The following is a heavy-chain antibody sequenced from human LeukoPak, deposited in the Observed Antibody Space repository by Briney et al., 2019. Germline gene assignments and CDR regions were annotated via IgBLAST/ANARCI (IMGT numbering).Heavy chain of an antibody. CDR1: GFTFSSYS. J-gene: IGHJ4*02. CDR2: ISSSSSYI. CDR3: ARVPCSSTSCQFDY. Sequence: GGSLRLSCAASGFTFSSYSMNWVRQAPGKGLEWVSSISSSSSYIYYPDSVKGRFTISRDNAKNSLYLQMNSLRAEDTAVYYCARVPCSSTSCQFDYWGQGTLVTVSS. V-gene: IGHV3-21*01. D-gene: IGHD2-2*01.